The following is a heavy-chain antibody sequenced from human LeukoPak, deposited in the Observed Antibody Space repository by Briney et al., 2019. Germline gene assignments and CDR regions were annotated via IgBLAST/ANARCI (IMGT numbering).Heavy chain of an antibody. CDR3: ARAPGYSGSQYDY. Sequence: SETLSLTCTVSGGSISSYYWSWIRQPPGKGLEWIGYIYYSGSTNYNPSLKSRVTISVDTSKNQFSLKLSSVTAADTAVYYCARAPGYSGSQYDYWGQGTLVTVSS. J-gene: IGHJ4*02. CDR2: IYYSGST. CDR1: GGSISSYY. D-gene: IGHD1-26*01. V-gene: IGHV4-59*01.